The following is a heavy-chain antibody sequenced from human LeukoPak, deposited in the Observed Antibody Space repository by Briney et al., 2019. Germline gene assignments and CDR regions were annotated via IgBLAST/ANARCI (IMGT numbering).Heavy chain of an antibody. CDR3: AKDHDNTDSDYYFDS. V-gene: IGHV3-23*01. D-gene: IGHD3-16*01. J-gene: IGHJ4*02. CDR1: GFSFNAYA. Sequence: PGGYLSSTCAASGFSFNAYAMTWVRQAPGKGLEWVSSITKTGRTTSYTGSVKGRFTISRDNSKNTLHLQMNRLRVEDTALYFCAKDHDNTDSDYYFDSWGLGTVHTVSS. CDR2: ITKTGRTT.